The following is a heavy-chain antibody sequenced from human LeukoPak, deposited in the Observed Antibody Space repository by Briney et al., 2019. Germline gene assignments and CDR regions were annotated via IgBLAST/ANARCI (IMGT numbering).Heavy chain of an antibody. J-gene: IGHJ5*02. CDR1: GFSFSNYG. Sequence: GGSLRLSCAASGFSFSNYGMHWVRQAPVKGLEWVAVISYDGTNKFYADSVKGRFTISRDNSQNTLFLQMNNLKTEDTAVYYCTTDQIDCSGGSCYWVGFDPWGQGTLVTVSS. D-gene: IGHD2-15*01. V-gene: IGHV3-30*03. CDR2: ISYDGTNK. CDR3: TTDQIDCSGGSCYWVGFDP.